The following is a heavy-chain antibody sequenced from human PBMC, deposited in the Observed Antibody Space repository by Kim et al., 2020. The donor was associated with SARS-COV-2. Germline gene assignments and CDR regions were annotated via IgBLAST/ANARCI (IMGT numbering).Heavy chain of an antibody. CDR2: ISSDGSST. CDR1: GFTFSSYW. J-gene: IGHJ4*02. CDR3: AKGGSTWGHY. D-gene: IGHD6-13*01. Sequence: GGSLRLSCAASGFTFSSYWMHWVRQAPGKGLVWVSRISSDGSSTSYADSVKGRFTISRDNAKNTLYLQMNSLRAEDTAVYYCAKGGSTWGHYWGQGTVVTVSS. V-gene: IGHV3-74*01.